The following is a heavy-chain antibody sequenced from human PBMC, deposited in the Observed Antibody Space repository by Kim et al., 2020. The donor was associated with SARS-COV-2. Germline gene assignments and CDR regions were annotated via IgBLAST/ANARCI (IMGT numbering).Heavy chain of an antibody. CDR1: GGSISSSSYY. CDR2: IYYSGST. D-gene: IGHD3-3*01. V-gene: IGHV4-39*01. CDR3: ARQLKRITIFGVVTDNFDY. J-gene: IGHJ4*02. Sequence: SETLSLTCTVSGGSISSSSYYWGWIRQPPGKGLEWIGSIYYSGSTYYNPSLKSRVTISVDTSKYQFSLKLSSVTAADTAVYYCARQLKRITIFGVVTDNFDYWGQGTLVTVSS.